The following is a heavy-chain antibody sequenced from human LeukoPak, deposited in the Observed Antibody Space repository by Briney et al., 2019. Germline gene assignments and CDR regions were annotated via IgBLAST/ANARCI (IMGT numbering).Heavy chain of an antibody. V-gene: IGHV1-8*01. CDR2: MNPNSGNT. CDR3: ARVTGSYYFDY. J-gene: IGHJ4*02. D-gene: IGHD7-27*01. Sequence: ASVKVSCKASGYTFTNYDINWVRQATGQGLEWMGWMNPNSGNTGYAQKFQDRVTMTRNTSISTAYMELSSLRSEDTAVYYCARVTGSYYFDYWGQGTLVTVSS. CDR1: GYTFTNYD.